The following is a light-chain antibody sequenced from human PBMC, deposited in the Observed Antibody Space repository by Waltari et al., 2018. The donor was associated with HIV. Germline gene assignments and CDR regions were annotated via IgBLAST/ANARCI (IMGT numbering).Light chain of an antibody. CDR1: RSDIGGYKY. V-gene: IGLV2-8*01. J-gene: IGLJ1*01. Sequence: QSAPTQPPSASGSPGQSVTISCTGTRSDIGGYKYVYWYQQHPGKAPKPIIYEVNNRPSGLPDLFSGAQSGITASLTVAGLQAEDEADYYCFSYAGSRDYVFGTGTKVTVL. CDR3: FSYAGSRDYV. CDR2: EVN.